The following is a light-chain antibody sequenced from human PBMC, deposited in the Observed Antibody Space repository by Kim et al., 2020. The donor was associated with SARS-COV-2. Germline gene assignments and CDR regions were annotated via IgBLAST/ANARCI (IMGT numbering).Light chain of an antibody. CDR3: QQFYTYPST. V-gene: IGKV1-5*03. Sequence: ASVGDSVAITCRASQSIYSYLAWYQQKPGNVPKILIYKASTLESGVPSRFSGSESGTEFTLTISSLQPDDFATYYCQQFYTYPSTFGQGTRLEIK. CDR2: KAS. CDR1: QSIYSY. J-gene: IGKJ5*01.